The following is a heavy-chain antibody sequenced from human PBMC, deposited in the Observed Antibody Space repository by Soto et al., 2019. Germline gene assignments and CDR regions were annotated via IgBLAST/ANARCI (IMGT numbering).Heavy chain of an antibody. V-gene: IGHV1-8*01. CDR2: MNPNSGNT. CDR1: GYTFTSYD. Sequence: GASVTVSCQTSGYTFTSYDINWVRQATGQGLEWMGWMNPNSGNTGYAQKFQGRVTMTRNTSISTAYMELSSLRSEDTAVYYCARVGYSSGWPRDYWGQGTLVTVSS. D-gene: IGHD6-19*01. CDR3: ARVGYSSGWPRDY. J-gene: IGHJ4*02.